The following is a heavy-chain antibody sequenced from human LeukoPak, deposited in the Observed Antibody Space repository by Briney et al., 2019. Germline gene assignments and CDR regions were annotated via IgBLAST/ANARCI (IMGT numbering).Heavy chain of an antibody. CDR2: ISGSGSTM. CDR1: GFTFSDYY. CDR3: ARDRQFRLHDP. J-gene: IGHJ5*02. Sequence: GGSLRLSCTASGFTFSDYYMTRIRQAPGKGLEWLSYISGSGSTMSYVDSVKGRFTISRDNTKNSLYLQIDSLRAEDTAMYYCARDRQFRLHDPWGQGILVTVSS. V-gene: IGHV3-11*01. D-gene: IGHD3-16*01.